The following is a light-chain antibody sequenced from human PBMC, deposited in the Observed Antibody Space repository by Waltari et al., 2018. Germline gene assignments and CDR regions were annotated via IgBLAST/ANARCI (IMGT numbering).Light chain of an antibody. CDR2: DVS. J-gene: IGLJ1*01. V-gene: IGLV2-14*03. CDR1: SSNIGAYNF. Sequence: QSALTQPASVSGSPGPSITISCTGTSSNIGAYNFVSWYQQHPGKAPKFMIYDVSYRPSGVSSRFSGSKSGNTASLTISGLQIEDEADYYCCSYRTPDTLVFGTGTKVTVL. CDR3: CSYRTPDTLV.